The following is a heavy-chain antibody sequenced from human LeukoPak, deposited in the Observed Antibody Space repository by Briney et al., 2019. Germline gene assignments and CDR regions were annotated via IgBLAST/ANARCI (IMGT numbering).Heavy chain of an antibody. V-gene: IGHV4-61*02. CDR3: ARDAPASSGAFDI. J-gene: IGHJ3*02. D-gene: IGHD6-25*01. CDR1: GGSISSGSYY. CDR2: IYTSGST. Sequence: KTSETLSLTCTVSGGSISSGSYYWSWIRQPAGKGLEWIGRIYTSGSTNYNPSLKSRVTISVDTSKNQFSLKLSSVTAADTAVYYCARDAPASSGAFDIWGQGTMVTVSS.